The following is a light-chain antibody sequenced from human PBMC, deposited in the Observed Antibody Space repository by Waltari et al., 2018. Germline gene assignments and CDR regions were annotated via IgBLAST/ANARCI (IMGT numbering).Light chain of an antibody. CDR2: RNN. CDR1: SSNIGSNY. J-gene: IGLJ3*02. Sequence: QSVLTQPPSASGTPGQRVTISCSGSSSNIGSNYLYWYQQLPGAAPKLLIYRNNQRPSGVPDRLSGSKSGTSASLAISGLRSEDEADYYCAAWDDSLSGRVFGGGTKLTVL. V-gene: IGLV1-47*01. CDR3: AAWDDSLSGRV.